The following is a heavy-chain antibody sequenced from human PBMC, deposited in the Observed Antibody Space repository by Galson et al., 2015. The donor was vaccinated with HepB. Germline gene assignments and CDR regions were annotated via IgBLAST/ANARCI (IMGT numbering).Heavy chain of an antibody. CDR2: MNPNSGNT. D-gene: IGHD2-15*01. V-gene: IGHV1-8*01. Sequence: SVKVSCKASGYTFTSSDINWVRQATGQGLEWMGWMNPNSGNTGYAQKFQGRVTMTRNTSISTAYMELSSLRAEDTAVYYCSRGGGAYVGVAWFDPRGQGALFTVSS. J-gene: IGHJ5*02. CDR1: GYTFTSSD. CDR3: SRGGGAYVGVAWFDP.